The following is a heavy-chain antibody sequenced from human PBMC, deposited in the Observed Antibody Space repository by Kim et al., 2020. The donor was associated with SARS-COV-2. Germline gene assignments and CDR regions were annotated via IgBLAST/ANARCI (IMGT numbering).Heavy chain of an antibody. Sequence: ASNKYYADSLKGRFTISRDNSKNTLYLQMNSLRVEDTAVYYCAKDKPLNFGGQGTLVTVSS. CDR3: AKDKPLNF. CDR2: ASNK. J-gene: IGHJ4*02. V-gene: IGHV3-33*06.